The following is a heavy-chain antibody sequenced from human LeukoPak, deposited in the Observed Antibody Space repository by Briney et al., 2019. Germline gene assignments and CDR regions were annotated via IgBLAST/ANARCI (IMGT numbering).Heavy chain of an antibody. J-gene: IGHJ4*02. V-gene: IGHV5-51*01. Sequence: GESLKISCKGSGHSFNNYWIGWVRQMPGKGLEWMGIIYPGDSDTRYSPSFQGQVTISADKSISTVYLQWSDLKASDTAMYYCARRGSFSASGSYWPFDYWGQGTLVTVSS. CDR3: ARRGSFSASGSYWPFDY. CDR1: GHSFNNYW. D-gene: IGHD3-10*01. CDR2: IYPGDSDT.